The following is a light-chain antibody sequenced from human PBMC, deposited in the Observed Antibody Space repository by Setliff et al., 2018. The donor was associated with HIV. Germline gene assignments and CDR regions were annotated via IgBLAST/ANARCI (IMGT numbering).Light chain of an antibody. Sequence: QSVLTQPASVSGSPGQSITISCTGTSSDIGSSNFVSRYQQHPGKAPKVMIYNVDKRPSGVSNRFSGSKSGNTASLTISGLQTEDEADYYCSSYSINNLYVFATGTKV. CDR2: NVD. V-gene: IGLV2-14*03. CDR1: SSDIGSSNF. J-gene: IGLJ1*01. CDR3: SSYSINNLYV.